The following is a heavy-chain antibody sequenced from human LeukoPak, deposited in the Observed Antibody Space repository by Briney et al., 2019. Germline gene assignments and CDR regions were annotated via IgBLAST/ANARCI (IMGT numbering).Heavy chain of an antibody. D-gene: IGHD5-24*01. CDR2: IRSKAYGETT. J-gene: IGHJ3*02. CDR3: TREKWLRTFDI. V-gene: IGHV3-49*03. Sequence: GGSLRLSCRGSRFTFGDYAMNWFRQAPGKGPEWVGFIRSKAYGETTEYDASVKGRFTISRDDSKSIAYLQMNNLKTEDTAVYYCTREKWLRTFDIWGQGTMVTVSS. CDR1: RFTFGDYA.